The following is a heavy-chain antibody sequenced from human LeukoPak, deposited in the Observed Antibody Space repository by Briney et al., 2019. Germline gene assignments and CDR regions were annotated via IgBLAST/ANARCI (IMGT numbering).Heavy chain of an antibody. J-gene: IGHJ3*02. Sequence: PSETLSLTCTVSGGSISSYYWSWIRQPPGKGLEWIGYIYYSGNANYNPSLRSRVTISVDTSKNQFSLKLTSMTAADTAVYYCVRGRDHPDIWGQGTMVTVSS. CDR3: VRGRDHPDI. V-gene: IGHV4-59*01. CDR2: IYYSGNA. CDR1: GGSISSYY.